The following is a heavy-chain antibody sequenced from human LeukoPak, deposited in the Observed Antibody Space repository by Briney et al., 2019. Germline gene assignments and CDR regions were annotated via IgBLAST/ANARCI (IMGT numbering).Heavy chain of an antibody. CDR3: ARHDPGGGSYYERPFDY. V-gene: IGHV4-38-2*01. CDR2: IYHSGST. D-gene: IGHD1-26*01. Sequence: PSETLSLTCAVSGYSISSGYYWGWIRQPPGKGLEWIGSIYHSGSTYYNPSLKSRVTISVDTSKNQFSLRLSSVTAADTAVYYCARHDPGGGSYYERPFDYWGQGTLVTVSS. J-gene: IGHJ4*02. CDR1: GYSISSGYY.